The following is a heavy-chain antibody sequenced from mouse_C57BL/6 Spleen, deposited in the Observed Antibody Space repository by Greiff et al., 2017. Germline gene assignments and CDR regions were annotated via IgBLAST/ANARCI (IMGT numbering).Heavy chain of an antibody. V-gene: IGHV1-50*01. J-gene: IGHJ2*01. CDR3: ARGANWGGVDYFDY. CDR2: IDPSDSYT. D-gene: IGHD4-1*01. Sequence: QVQLQQPGAELVKPGASVKLSCKASGYTFTSYWMQWVKQRPGQGLEWIGEIDPSDSYTNYNQKFKGKATLTVDTSSSTAYMQLSSLTSEDSAVYYCARGANWGGVDYFDYWGQGTTLTVSS. CDR1: GYTFTSYW.